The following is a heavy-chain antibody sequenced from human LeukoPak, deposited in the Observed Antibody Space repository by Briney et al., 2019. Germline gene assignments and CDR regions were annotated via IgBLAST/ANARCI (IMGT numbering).Heavy chain of an antibody. Sequence: GGSLRLSCVGSGFTVSCNYMNWVRQAPGKGLVWVSRINSDGSSTSYADSVKGRFTISRDNAKNTLYLQMNSLRVEDTAVYYCARDYGRSRDYGMDVWGPGTTVTVSS. V-gene: IGHV3-74*01. D-gene: IGHD3-10*01. CDR3: ARDYGRSRDYGMDV. CDR2: INSDGSST. J-gene: IGHJ6*02. CDR1: GFTVSCNY.